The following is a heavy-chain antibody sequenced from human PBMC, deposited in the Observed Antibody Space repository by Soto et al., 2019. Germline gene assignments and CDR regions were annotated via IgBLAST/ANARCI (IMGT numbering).Heavy chain of an antibody. Sequence: EVQLVESGGGLVQPGGSLRLSCAASGFTFSTYWMHWVRQTPGKGLVWVSGVNSDGHDTVYADAVKGRLTLSRDNAKNTVFLEMSSLRVEDTAVYYCARGRERYRYFDYWGQGIVVSVSS. J-gene: IGHJ4*02. V-gene: IGHV3-74*01. D-gene: IGHD2-2*02. CDR1: GFTFSTYW. CDR3: ARGRERYRYFDY. CDR2: VNSDGHDT.